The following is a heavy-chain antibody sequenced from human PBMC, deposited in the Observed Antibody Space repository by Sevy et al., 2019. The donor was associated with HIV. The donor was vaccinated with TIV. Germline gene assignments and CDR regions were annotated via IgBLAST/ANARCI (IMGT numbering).Heavy chain of an antibody. Sequence: SETLSLTCTVSGGSISSYYWSWIRQPAGKGLEWIGRIYTSGSTNYNPSLKSRVTMSVDTSKNQFSLKLSSVTTADTAVYYCARDDFHNYGSRSAFDYWGQGTLVTVSS. CDR3: ARDDFHNYGSRSAFDY. CDR2: IYTSGST. J-gene: IGHJ4*02. D-gene: IGHD3-10*01. V-gene: IGHV4-4*07. CDR1: GGSISSYY.